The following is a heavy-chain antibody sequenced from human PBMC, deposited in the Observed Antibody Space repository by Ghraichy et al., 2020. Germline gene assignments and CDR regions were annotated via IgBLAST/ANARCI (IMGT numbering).Heavy chain of an antibody. CDR1: GFTFSSFA. D-gene: IGHD3-10*01. J-gene: IGHJ2*01. V-gene: IGHV3-30*04. CDR2: ISSDGIHI. Sequence: GGSLRLSCAASGFTFSSFAIHWVRQTPGKGLEWVAVISSDGIHIYYADSAAGRFTISRDNCKNALYLQMNSLRVEDTAMYSCARSLVRGFWYFDLWGRGTLVTVSS. CDR3: ARSLVRGFWYFDL.